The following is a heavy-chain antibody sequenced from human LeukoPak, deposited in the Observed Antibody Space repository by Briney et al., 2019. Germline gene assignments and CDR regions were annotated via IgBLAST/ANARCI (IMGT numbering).Heavy chain of an antibody. V-gene: IGHV3-21*01. CDR1: GFTFSSYN. D-gene: IGHD1-26*01. Sequence: GGSLRLSCAASGFTFSSYNMSWVRQAPGKGLEWVSSISSSSSYIYYADSLKGRFTISRDNAKNSLYLQMNSLRAEDTAVYYCARDRWVGATGRDAFDIWGQGTMVTVSS. CDR3: ARDRWVGATGRDAFDI. J-gene: IGHJ3*02. CDR2: ISSSSSYI.